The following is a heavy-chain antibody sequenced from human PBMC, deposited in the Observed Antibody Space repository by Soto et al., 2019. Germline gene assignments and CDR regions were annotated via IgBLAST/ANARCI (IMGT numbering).Heavy chain of an antibody. CDR2: ISGSGGST. Sequence: GGSLRLSCAASGFTFSDYYMSWIRQAPGKGLEWVSAISGSGGSTYYADSVKGRFTISRDNSKNTLYLQMNTLRAEDTAVYYCSRCPGQTIFGVVIIPTRYLQHWGQGTLVTVSS. V-gene: IGHV3-23*01. J-gene: IGHJ1*01. CDR1: GFTFSDYY. D-gene: IGHD3-3*01. CDR3: SRCPGQTIFGVVIIPTRYLQH.